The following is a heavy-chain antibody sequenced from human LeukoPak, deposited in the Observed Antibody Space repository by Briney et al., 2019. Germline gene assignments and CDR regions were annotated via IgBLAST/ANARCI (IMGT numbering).Heavy chain of an antibody. CDR1: GFTFSSYS. CDR2: ISSSSSYI. CDR3: ARARGIAAAGTPY. Sequence: PGGSLRLSCAASGFTFSSYSMNWVRQAPGKGLEWVSSISSSSSYIYYADSVKGRFTISRDNAKNSLYLQMNSLRAEDTAVYYCARARGIAAAGTPYWGQGTLVTVSS. D-gene: IGHD6-13*01. J-gene: IGHJ4*02. V-gene: IGHV3-21*01.